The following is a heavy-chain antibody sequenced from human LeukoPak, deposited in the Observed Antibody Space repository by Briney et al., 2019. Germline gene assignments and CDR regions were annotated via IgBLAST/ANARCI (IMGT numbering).Heavy chain of an antibody. CDR3: ARALGYCSGGSCLTDY. V-gene: IGHV3-48*01. Sequence: GGSLRLSCAASGFTFSSYSMNWVRQAPGKGLEWVSYISSSSSTIYYADSVKGRFTISRDNAKNSLYLQMNSLRAEDTAVYYCARALGYCSGGSCLTDYWGQGTLVTVSS. J-gene: IGHJ4*02. D-gene: IGHD2-15*01. CDR2: ISSSSSTI. CDR1: GFTFSSYS.